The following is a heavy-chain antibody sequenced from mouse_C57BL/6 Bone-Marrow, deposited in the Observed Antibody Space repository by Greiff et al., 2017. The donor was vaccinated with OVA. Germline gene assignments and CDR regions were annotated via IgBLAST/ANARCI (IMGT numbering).Heavy chain of an antibody. V-gene: IGHV1-81*01. CDR2: IYPRSGNT. CDR1: GYTFTSYG. Sequence: VQVVESGAELARPGASVKLSCKASGYTFTSYGISWVKQRTGQGLEWIGEIYPRSGNTYYNEKFKGKATLTADKSSSTAYMELRSLTSEDSAVYFCARSGYGYYFDYWGQGTTLTVSS. CDR3: ARSGYGYYFDY. J-gene: IGHJ2*01. D-gene: IGHD2-2*01.